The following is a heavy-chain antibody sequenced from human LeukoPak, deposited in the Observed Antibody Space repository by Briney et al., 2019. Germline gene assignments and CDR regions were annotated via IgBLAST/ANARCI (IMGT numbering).Heavy chain of an antibody. CDR1: GGSFSGYY. D-gene: IGHD2-2*01. CDR3: ARLGGYLGYCSSTSCSNTDY. J-gene: IGHJ4*02. V-gene: IGHV4-34*01. Sequence: SETLSLTCAVYGGSFSGYYWSWIRQPPGKGLEWIGEINHSGSTNYNPSLKSRVTISVDTSKNQFSLKLSSVTAADTAVYYCARLGGYLGYCSSTSCSNTDYWGQGTLVTVSS. CDR2: INHSGST.